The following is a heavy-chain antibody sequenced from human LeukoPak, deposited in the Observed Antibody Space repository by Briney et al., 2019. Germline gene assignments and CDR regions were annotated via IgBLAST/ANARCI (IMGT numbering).Heavy chain of an antibody. CDR2: ISGSGGST. D-gene: IGHD2-2*01. CDR3: AKVMTYCSSTSCYVSFLDY. J-gene: IGHJ4*02. CDR1: GFTFSSYA. V-gene: IGHV3-23*01. Sequence: PGGSLRLSCAASGFTFSSYAMSRVRQAPGKGLEWVSAISGSGGSTYYADSVKGRFTISRDNSKNTLYQQMNSLRAEDTAVYYCAKVMTYCSSTSCYVSFLDYWGQGTLVTVSS.